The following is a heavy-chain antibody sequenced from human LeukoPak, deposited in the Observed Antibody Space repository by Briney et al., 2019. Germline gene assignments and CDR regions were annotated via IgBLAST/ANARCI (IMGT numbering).Heavy chain of an antibody. Sequence: GESLKISCKASGYNFATYWIGWVRQMPGKGLEWVGIIYPGDSDTRYNPSLQGQVTISVDKSSSTVYLQWSSLKASDSAIYYCARGGPHIVSFFDYWGQGTLVTVSS. CDR3: ARGGPHIVSFFDY. D-gene: IGHD5/OR15-5a*01. V-gene: IGHV5-51*01. J-gene: IGHJ4*02. CDR1: GYNFATYW. CDR2: IYPGDSDT.